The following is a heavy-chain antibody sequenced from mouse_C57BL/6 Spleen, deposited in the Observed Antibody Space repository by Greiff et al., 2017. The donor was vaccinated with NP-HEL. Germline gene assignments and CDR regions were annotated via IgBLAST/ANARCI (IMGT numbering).Heavy chain of an antibody. J-gene: IGHJ2*01. CDR1: GYTFTDYY. Sequence: QVQLQQSGAELVRPGASVKLSCKASGYTFTDYYINWVKQRPGQGLEWIARIYPGSGNTYYNEKFKGKATLTAEKSSSTAYMQLSSLTSEDSAVYFCARSVPKNGNYFDYWGQGTTLTVSS. CDR2: IYPGSGNT. CDR3: ARSVPKNGNYFDY. V-gene: IGHV1-76*01. D-gene: IGHD4-1*01.